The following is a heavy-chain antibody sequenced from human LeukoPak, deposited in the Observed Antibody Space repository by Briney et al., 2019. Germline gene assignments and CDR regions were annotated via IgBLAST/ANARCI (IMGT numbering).Heavy chain of an antibody. J-gene: IGHJ6*02. CDR1: GGSISSGDYY. D-gene: IGHD3-10*01. CDR2: IYYSGST. Sequence: SETLSLTCTVSGGSISSGDYYWSWIRQSPGKGLEWIGYIYYSGSTYYNPSLKSRVTISVDTSKNQFSLKLSSVTAADTAVYYCARSYYYGSGSYNYYYYYGMDVWGQGTTVTVSS. V-gene: IGHV4-30-4*01. CDR3: ARSYYYGSGSYNYYYYYGMDV.